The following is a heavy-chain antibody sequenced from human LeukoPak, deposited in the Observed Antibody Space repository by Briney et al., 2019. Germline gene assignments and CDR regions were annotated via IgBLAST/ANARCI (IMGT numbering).Heavy chain of an antibody. CDR1: GFTFSNYA. D-gene: IGHD2-8*01. V-gene: IGHV3-23*01. CDR2: ISHSGGST. J-gene: IGHJ5*02. CDR3: STSGSLGA. Sequence: GGSLRLSCAASGFTFSNYAMSWVRQAPGKGLECVSTISHSGGSTDYADSVKGRFTISRDNSKNTLYLQMNSLRDEDTAVYYCSTSGSLGAWGQGTLVTVSS.